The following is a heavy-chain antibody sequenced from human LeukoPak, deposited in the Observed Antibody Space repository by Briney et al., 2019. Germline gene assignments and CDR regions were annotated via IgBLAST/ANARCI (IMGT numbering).Heavy chain of an antibody. Sequence: GGSLRLSCAASGFTFSSYAMHWVRQAPGKGLEWVAVISYDGSNKYYADSVKGRFTISRDNSKNTLYLQMNSLRAEDTAVYYCARTPLKHEGSRYFDYWGQGTLVTVSS. CDR3: ARTPLKHEGSRYFDY. CDR1: GFTFSSYA. D-gene: IGHD1-26*01. V-gene: IGHV3-30*04. J-gene: IGHJ4*02. CDR2: ISYDGSNK.